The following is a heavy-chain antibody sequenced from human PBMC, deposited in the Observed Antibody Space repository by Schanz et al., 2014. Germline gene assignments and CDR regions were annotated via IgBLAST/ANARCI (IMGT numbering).Heavy chain of an antibody. CDR3: ARGPSQGYSYGHNIGAYYYGMDV. V-gene: IGHV1-3*01. Sequence: QVQLVQSGAEVKKPGASVKVSCKASGYSFISHAIHWVRQAPGQRLEWMGWINAANGNTRYSQKFQGRVTITRDTSASTAYMELTSLRAEDTDVKYCARGPSQGYSYGHNIGAYYYGMDVWGQGTTVTVS. J-gene: IGHJ6*02. D-gene: IGHD5-18*01. CDR2: INAANGNT. CDR1: GYSFISHA.